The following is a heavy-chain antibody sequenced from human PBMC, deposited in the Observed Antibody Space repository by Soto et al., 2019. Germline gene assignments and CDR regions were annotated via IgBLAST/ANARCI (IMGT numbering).Heavy chain of an antibody. CDR2: ISAYNGNT. D-gene: IGHD6-13*01. Sequence: QVQLVQSGAEVKKPGASVKVSCKAPGYTFTSYGISWVRQAPGQGLEGMGWISAYNGNTNYAQKLQCRVTMTTETTTSTAYMELRSLRSDDTAVYYCARESSSWYRRRDDYWGQGTLVTVSS. CDR1: GYTFTSYG. CDR3: ARESSSWYRRRDDY. J-gene: IGHJ4*02. V-gene: IGHV1-18*01.